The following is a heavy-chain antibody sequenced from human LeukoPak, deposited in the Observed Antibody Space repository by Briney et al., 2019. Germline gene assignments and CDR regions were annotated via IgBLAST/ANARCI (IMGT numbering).Heavy chain of an antibody. V-gene: IGHV1-69*01. CDR2: IIPIFGTA. CDR3: ARGTWSGNYTPFDY. J-gene: IGHJ4*02. CDR1: GGTFSSYA. Sequence: SVKVSCKASGGTFSSYAISWVRQAPGQGLEWMGGIIPIFGTANYAQKFQGRVTITADESTSTAYMELSSLRSEDTAVYYCARGTWSGNYTPFDYWGQGTLVTVSS. D-gene: IGHD3-3*01.